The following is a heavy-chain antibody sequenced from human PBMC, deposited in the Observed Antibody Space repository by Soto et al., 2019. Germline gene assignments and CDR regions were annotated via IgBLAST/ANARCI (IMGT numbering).Heavy chain of an antibody. D-gene: IGHD2-15*01. Sequence: PGGSLRLSCAASGFTFRSYWMHWVRQAPGKGLEWVAVISYDGSNKYYADSVKGRFTISRDNSKNTLYLQMNSLRAEDTAVYYCAKDEVVVAALPYYYGMDVWGQGTTVTVSS. V-gene: IGHV3-30*18. CDR2: ISYDGSNK. J-gene: IGHJ6*02. CDR3: AKDEVVVAALPYYYGMDV. CDR1: GFTFRSYW.